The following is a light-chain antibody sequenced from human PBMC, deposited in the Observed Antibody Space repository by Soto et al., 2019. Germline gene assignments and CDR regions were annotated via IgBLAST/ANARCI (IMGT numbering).Light chain of an antibody. J-gene: IGKJ4*01. Sequence: DIQMTQSPSSLSASVGDRVIITCQASQDIRNYLNWYQQKPGKAPKVLIYDASNLEAGVPSRFSGSGSGTEFTFTITSLQAEDIATYYCQHYKDLPPTFGGGTKVEIK. CDR2: DAS. V-gene: IGKV1-33*01. CDR1: QDIRNY. CDR3: QHYKDLPPT.